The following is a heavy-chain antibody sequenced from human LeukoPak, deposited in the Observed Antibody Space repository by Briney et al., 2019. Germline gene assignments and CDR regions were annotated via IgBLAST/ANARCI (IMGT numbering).Heavy chain of an antibody. D-gene: IGHD4-17*01. Sequence: SETLSLTCSMSGGSISSYYWSWIRQPPGKGLEWIGYIYYSGSTNYNPSLKSRVTISVDTSKNQFSLKLSSVTAADTAVYYCARGRRGDYVLGAFDIWGQGTMVTVSS. V-gene: IGHV4-59*01. CDR3: ARGRRGDYVLGAFDI. CDR1: GGSISSYY. J-gene: IGHJ3*02. CDR2: IYYSGST.